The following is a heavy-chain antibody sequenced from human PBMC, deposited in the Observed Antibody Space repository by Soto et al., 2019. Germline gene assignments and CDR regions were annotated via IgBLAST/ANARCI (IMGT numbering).Heavy chain of an antibody. J-gene: IGHJ4*02. Sequence: GGSLRLSCAASGFTFSSYWMTWVRQAPGKGLEWVADVKHDGSEKYYVDSVKGRFTISRDNAKNSLYLQMNSLRDQDTAVYYCARVLGYCTGGICYQTFDYWGQGSLVTVSS. V-gene: IGHV3-7*03. D-gene: IGHD2-8*02. CDR1: GFTFSSYW. CDR2: VKHDGSEK. CDR3: ARVLGYCTGGICYQTFDY.